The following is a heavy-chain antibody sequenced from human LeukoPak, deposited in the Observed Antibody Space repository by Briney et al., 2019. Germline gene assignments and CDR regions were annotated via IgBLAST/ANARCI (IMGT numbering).Heavy chain of an antibody. D-gene: IGHD2-15*01. Sequence: TGGSLRLSCAASGFSFIDYGMTWVRQAPGKGLEWVGNIKQDGSETYYVDSVKGRFTISRDNAKNSLYLQMNSLRAEDTAVYYCARDINFWCSGGSCFDYWGQGTLVTVSS. J-gene: IGHJ4*02. CDR3: ARDINFWCSGGSCFDY. CDR1: GFSFIDYG. CDR2: IKQDGSET. V-gene: IGHV3-7*01.